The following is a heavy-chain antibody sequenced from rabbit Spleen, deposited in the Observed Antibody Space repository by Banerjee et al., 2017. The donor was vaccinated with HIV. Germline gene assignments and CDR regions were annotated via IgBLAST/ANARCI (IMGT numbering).Heavy chain of an antibody. CDR3: ASGRGSNGDGYGL. J-gene: IGHJ4*01. Sequence: QQLVESGGGLVKPGASLTLTCKVSGFSFSSGYYMCWVRQAPGKGLEWIGCIGTRSGSTWYASWAKGRFTISKTSSTTVTLQMTSLTAADTATYFCASGRGSNGDGYGLWGQGTLVTVS. D-gene: IGHD6-1*01. CDR2: IGTRSGST. CDR1: GFSFSSGYY. V-gene: IGHV1S40*01.